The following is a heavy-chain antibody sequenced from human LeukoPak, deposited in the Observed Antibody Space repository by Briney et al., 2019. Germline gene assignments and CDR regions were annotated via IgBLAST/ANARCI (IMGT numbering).Heavy chain of an antibody. CDR3: AREYYGTFEI. Sequence: PSETLSLTCTVSGDSITSSSYYWAWIRQPPGKGLEWIGSVFQSVATYYNPSLQSRVTVSIDPSKNQCSLRLSSVTAADTAVYYCAREYYGTFEIWGQGTLVPVSP. J-gene: IGHJ4*02. D-gene: IGHD3-10*01. CDR1: GDSITSSSYY. CDR2: VFQSVAT. V-gene: IGHV4-39*01.